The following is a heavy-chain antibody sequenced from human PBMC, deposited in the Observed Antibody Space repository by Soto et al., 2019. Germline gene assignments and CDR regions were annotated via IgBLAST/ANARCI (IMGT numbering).Heavy chain of an antibody. CDR1: GYTFTNYA. D-gene: IGHD6-19*01. CDR2: INGGTGNT. CDR3: AKAGGSGWLEDWFDS. V-gene: IGHV1-3*05. J-gene: IGHJ5*01. Sequence: QVHLVQSGAEEKKPGASVKVSCKASGYTFTNYAIHWVRQAPGQRLEWMGWINGGTGNTKYSQKFQGRVTITRDTSXTTAYMELSSLRSEDTAVYYCAKAGGSGWLEDWFDSWGQGTLVTVSS.